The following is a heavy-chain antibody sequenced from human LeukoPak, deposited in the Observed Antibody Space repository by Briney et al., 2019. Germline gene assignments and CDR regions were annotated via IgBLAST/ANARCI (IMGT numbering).Heavy chain of an antibody. V-gene: IGHV3-21*01. CDR1: GFTFSSYS. CDR2: ISSSSSYI. D-gene: IGHD4-11*01. CDR3: ARGDYSKYGGAFDI. Sequence: GGSLRLSCAASGFTFSSYSMNWVRQAPGTGLEWVSSISSSSSYIYYADSVKGRFTISRDNAKNSLYLQMNSLRAEDTAVYFCARGDYSKYGGAFDIWGQGTMVTVSS. J-gene: IGHJ3*02.